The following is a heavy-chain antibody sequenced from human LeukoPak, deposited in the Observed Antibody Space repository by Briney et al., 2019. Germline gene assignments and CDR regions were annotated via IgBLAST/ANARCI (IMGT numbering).Heavy chain of an antibody. Sequence: PGGSLRLSCAASGFTFSDSAVHWVRQASGRGLEWVGRIRSKANSYATAYAASVKGRFTISRDDSKNTAYLQMNSLKTEDTAVYYCTTIRGSWYDDYWGQGTLVTVSS. D-gene: IGHD2-15*01. CDR3: TTIRGSWYDDY. V-gene: IGHV3-73*01. CDR1: GFTFSDSA. J-gene: IGHJ4*02. CDR2: IRSKANSYAT.